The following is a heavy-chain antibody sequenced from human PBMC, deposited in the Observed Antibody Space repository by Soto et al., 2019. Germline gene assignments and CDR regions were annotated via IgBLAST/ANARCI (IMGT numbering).Heavy chain of an antibody. V-gene: IGHV3-23*01. CDR3: AKGVLFGVVPASHAFDI. Sequence: GGSLRLSCAASGFTFSSYAMSWVRQAPGKGLERVSAISGRGGRKYYADSVKGRFTISRDNSKNTLYLQINSLRAEDTALYYCAKGVLFGVVPASHAFDIWGQGTMVTVSS. J-gene: IGHJ3*02. D-gene: IGHD3-3*01. CDR1: GFTFSSYA. CDR2: ISGRGGRK.